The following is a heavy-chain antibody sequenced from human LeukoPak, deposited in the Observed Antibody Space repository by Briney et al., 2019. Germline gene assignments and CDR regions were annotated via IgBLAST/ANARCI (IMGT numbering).Heavy chain of an antibody. V-gene: IGHV3-23*01. J-gene: IGHJ3*02. CDR2: ISGSGGST. D-gene: IGHD3-3*01. CDR1: GFTFSSYA. Sequence: GGSLRLSCAASGFTFSSYAMSWVGQAPGKGLEWVSAISGSGGSTYYADSVKGRFTISRDNSKNTLYLQMNSLRAEDTAVYYCAKDYDFWSGYSKDAFDIWGQGTMVTVSS. CDR3: AKDYDFWSGYSKDAFDI.